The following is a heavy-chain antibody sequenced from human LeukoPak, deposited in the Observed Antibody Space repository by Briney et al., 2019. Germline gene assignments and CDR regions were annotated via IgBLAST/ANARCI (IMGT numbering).Heavy chain of an antibody. CDR3: ARLGIAAAGTRYYYYYMDV. V-gene: IGHV4-61*02. CDR1: GGSISSGSYY. D-gene: IGHD6-13*01. J-gene: IGHJ6*03. CDR2: IYTSGST. Sequence: SETLSLTCTVSGGSISSGSYYWSWIRQPAGKGLEWIGRIYTSGSTNYNPSLKSRVTMSVDTSKNQFSLKLSSVTAADTAVYYCARLGIAAAGTRYYYYYMDVWGKGTTVTISS.